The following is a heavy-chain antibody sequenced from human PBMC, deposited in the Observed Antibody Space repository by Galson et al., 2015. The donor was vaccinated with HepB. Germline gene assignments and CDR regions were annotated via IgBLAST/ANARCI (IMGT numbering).Heavy chain of an antibody. Sequence: SVKVSCKASGYTFTTYDINWVRQAPGQGPEWMGWMNPNRGNTGYAQKFQGRLTMTRNTSINTAYMELSSLRSEDTAVYYCARSGRYRSHFDYWGQGALVTVSS. CDR3: ARSGRYRSHFDY. CDR2: MNPNRGNT. D-gene: IGHD6-19*01. J-gene: IGHJ4*02. CDR1: GYTFTTYD. V-gene: IGHV1-8*02.